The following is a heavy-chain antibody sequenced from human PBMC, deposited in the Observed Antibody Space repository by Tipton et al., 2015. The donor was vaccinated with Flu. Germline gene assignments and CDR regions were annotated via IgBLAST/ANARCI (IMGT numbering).Heavy chain of an antibody. D-gene: IGHD6-13*01. CDR3: ARDSADSSSIDY. V-gene: IGHV3-48*03. CDR2: IVSTGGTI. CDR1: GFTFSNYE. J-gene: IGHJ4*02. Sequence: SLRLSCAASGFTFSNYEMNWVRQAPGKGLEWVSYIVSTGGTIYYADSVKGRFTISRDNAKNSLYLQMNSLRAEDTAVYYCARDSADSSSIDYWGQGTLVTVSS.